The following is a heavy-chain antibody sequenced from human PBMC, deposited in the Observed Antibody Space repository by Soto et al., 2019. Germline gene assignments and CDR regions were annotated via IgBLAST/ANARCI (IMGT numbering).Heavy chain of an antibody. CDR3: ARDLDAYCGGDCYADYGMDV. D-gene: IGHD2-21*02. CDR1: GYTFTGYY. CDR2: INPNSGGT. Sequence: ASVKVSCKASGYTFTGYYMHWVRQAPGQGLEWMGWINPNSGGTNYAQKFQGRVTMTRDTSISTAYMELSRPRSDDTAVYYCARDLDAYCGGDCYADYGMDVWGQGTTVTVSS. V-gene: IGHV1-2*02. J-gene: IGHJ6*02.